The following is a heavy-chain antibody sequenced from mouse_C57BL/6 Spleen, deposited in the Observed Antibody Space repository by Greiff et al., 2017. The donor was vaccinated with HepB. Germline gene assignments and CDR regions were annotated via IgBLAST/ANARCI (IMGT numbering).Heavy chain of an antibody. CDR3: ARHNHGYDGSFDY. Sequence: QVQLKESGPGLVAPSQSLSITCTVSGFSLTSYGVHWVRQPPGKGLEWLVVIWSDGSTTYNSALKSRLSISKDNSKSQVFLKMNSLQTDDTAMYYCARHNHGYDGSFDYWGQGTTLTVSS. D-gene: IGHD2-2*01. CDR2: IWSDGST. J-gene: IGHJ2*01. V-gene: IGHV2-6-1*01. CDR1: GFSLTSYG.